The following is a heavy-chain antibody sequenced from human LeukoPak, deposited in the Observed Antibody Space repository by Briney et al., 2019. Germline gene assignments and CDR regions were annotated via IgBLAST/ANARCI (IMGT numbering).Heavy chain of an antibody. V-gene: IGHV4-59*01. CDR2: IYYSGST. Sequence: TSETLSLTCTVSGGSISSYYWSWIRQPPGKGLEGIGYIYYSGSTNYTPSLKSRVTISVDTSKDQFPLQLSSVTAADTAVYYCARRVGSGSYYNAYYFDYWGQGTLVTVSS. J-gene: IGHJ4*02. CDR3: ARRVGSGSYYNAYYFDY. D-gene: IGHD3-10*01. CDR1: GGSISSYY.